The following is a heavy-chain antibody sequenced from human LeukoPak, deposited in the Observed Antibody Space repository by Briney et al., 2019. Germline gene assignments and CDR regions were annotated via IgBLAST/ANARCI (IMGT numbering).Heavy chain of an antibody. D-gene: IGHD3-9*01. CDR3: ASGSRIRYFAWPHTTGDY. CDR2: IIPHLAIA. CDR1: GGTFSNYA. V-gene: IGHV1-69*04. Sequence: GASVKVSCKASGGTFSNYAISWVRQAPGQGLEWTGRIIPHLAIADYAQKFQGRVTITADKSTSTAYMEVSSLRSEDTAVYYCASGSRIRYFAWPHTTGDYWGQGTLVTVSS. J-gene: IGHJ4*02.